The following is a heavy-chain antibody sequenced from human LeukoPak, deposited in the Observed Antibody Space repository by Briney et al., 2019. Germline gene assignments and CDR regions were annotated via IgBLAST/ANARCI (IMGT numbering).Heavy chain of an antibody. CDR2: IYYIGST. V-gene: IGHV4-39*07. D-gene: IGHD2-2*02. CDR3: ASLNCSSTSCYNGDYYYYMDV. Sequence: SETLSLTCTVSGGSISSSSYYWGWIRQPPGKGLEWIGSIYYIGSTYYNPSLKSRVTISVDTSKNQFSLKLSSVTAADTAVYYCASLNCSSTSCYNGDYYYYMDVWGKGTTVTVSS. J-gene: IGHJ6*03. CDR1: GGSISSSSYY.